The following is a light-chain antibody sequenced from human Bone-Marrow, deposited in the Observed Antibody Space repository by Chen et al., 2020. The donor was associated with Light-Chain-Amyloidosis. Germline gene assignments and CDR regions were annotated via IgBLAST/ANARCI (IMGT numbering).Light chain of an antibody. V-gene: IGLV2-11*01. J-gene: IGLJ1*01. CDR1: SSDIGDYNY. CDR2: DVN. Sequence: QSALTQPPSASGSPGQSVTISCTGTSSDIGDYNYVSWYQKNPGEAPKLMIYDVNKRPSGVPDRFSGSKSGNTASLTISGLQAEDETDYYCCSYAGSFSYVFGTGTKVTV. CDR3: CSYAGSFSYV.